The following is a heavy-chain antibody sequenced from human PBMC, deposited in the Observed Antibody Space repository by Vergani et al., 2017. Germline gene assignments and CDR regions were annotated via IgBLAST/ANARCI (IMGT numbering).Heavy chain of an antibody. Sequence: QVQLVESGGGVVQPGRSLRLSCTSSGFTFSTCAMHWVRQAPGKGLEWLAIIYYDGSKKYYADSVKGRFTISRDNSRNTLDLLMSSLRAEDTAIYYCVREGSYCGSTTCRNPSYVYYYHMDVWGEGTTVTVSS. CDR1: GFTFSTCA. CDR3: VREGSYCGSTTCRNPSYVYYYHMDV. D-gene: IGHD2-21*01. J-gene: IGHJ6*03. CDR2: IYYDGSKK. V-gene: IGHV3-33*01.